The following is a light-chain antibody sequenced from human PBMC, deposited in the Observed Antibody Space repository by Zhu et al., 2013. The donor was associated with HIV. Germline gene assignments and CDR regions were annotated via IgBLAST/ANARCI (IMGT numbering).Light chain of an antibody. CDR1: QNVNSY. J-gene: IGKJ5*01. CDR3: QQRTTWPLT. CDR2: DAS. Sequence: EIVLTQSPATLSLSPGERATLSCRASQNVNSYLAWYQQKPGQAPRLLFYDASSRATGVPARFSSSGYRTDFTLTISSLEPEDSAVYYCQQRTTWPLTFGQGTRLDIK. V-gene: IGKV3-11*01.